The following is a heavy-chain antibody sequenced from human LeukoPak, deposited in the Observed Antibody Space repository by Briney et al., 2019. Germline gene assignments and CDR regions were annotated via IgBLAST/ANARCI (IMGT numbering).Heavy chain of an antibody. V-gene: IGHV1-69*04. CDR2: IIPILGIA. Sequence: ASVKVSCKVSGYSLTDLSLHWVRQAPGKGLEWMGRIIPILGIANYAQKFQGRVTITADKSTSTAYMELSSLRSEDTAVYYCARGGSCYSCYWFDPWGQGTLVTVSS. CDR3: ARGGSCYSCYWFDP. CDR1: GYSLTDLS. D-gene: IGHD2-15*01. J-gene: IGHJ5*02.